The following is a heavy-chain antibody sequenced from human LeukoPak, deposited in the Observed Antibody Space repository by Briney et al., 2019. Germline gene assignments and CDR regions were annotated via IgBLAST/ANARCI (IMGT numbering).Heavy chain of an antibody. CDR3: ATSLLINGATHSFDI. Sequence: GGSLRLSCAASGFTFSDYYIGWIRQAPGKGLEWVSYISSSGTTIYYADSVKGRFTISRDNSKNTLYLQMNSLRAEDTAVYYCATSLLINGATHSFDIWGQGTMVTVSS. D-gene: IGHD1-26*01. V-gene: IGHV3-11*01. CDR1: GFTFSDYY. CDR2: ISSSGTTI. J-gene: IGHJ3*02.